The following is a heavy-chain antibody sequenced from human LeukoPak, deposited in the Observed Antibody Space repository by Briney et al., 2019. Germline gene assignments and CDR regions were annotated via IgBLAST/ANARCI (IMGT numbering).Heavy chain of an antibody. CDR3: ARAPRYCSGGSCRS. D-gene: IGHD2-15*01. V-gene: IGHV3-7*01. Sequence: PGGSLRLSCAASGFSFSSYWMSWVRQAPGKGLEWVANIKQDGSEKYYVDSVKGRFTISRDNAKNSLYLQMNSLRAEDTAVYYCARAPRYCSGGSCRSWGQGTLVTVSS. J-gene: IGHJ4*02. CDR1: GFSFSSYW. CDR2: IKQDGSEK.